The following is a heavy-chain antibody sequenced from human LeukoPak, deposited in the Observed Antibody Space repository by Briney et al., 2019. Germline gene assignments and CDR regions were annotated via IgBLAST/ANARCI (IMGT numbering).Heavy chain of an antibody. CDR2: IYYSGST. V-gene: IGHV4-39*07. Sequence: PSETLSLTCTVSGGSISSYYWGWIRQPPGKGLEWIGSIYYSGSTYYNPSLKSRVTISVDTSKNQFSLKLSSVTAADTAVYYCARVDSIYYGMDVWGQGTTATVSS. CDR3: ARVDSIYYGMDV. D-gene: IGHD3-22*01. CDR1: GGSISSYY. J-gene: IGHJ6*02.